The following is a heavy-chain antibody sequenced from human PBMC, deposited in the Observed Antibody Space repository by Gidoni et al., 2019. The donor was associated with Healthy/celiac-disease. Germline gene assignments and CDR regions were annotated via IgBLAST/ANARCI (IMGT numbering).Heavy chain of an antibody. Sequence: EVQLVQSGAEVKKPGESPSISCKGSGYSFTSYWISGVRQMPGKGLEWMGRIDPSDSYTNYSPSFQGHVTISADKSISTAYLQWSSLKASDTAMYYCARPGYYDSSGYYYPTYYYGMDVWGQGTTVTVSS. CDR1: GYSFTSYW. CDR2: IDPSDSYT. D-gene: IGHD3-22*01. V-gene: IGHV5-10-1*03. CDR3: ARPGYYDSSGYYYPTYYYGMDV. J-gene: IGHJ6*02.